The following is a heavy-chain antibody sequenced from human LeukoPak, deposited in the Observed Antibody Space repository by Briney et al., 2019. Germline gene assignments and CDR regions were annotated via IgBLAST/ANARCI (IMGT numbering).Heavy chain of an antibody. CDR1: GGSISSYY. CDR3: ARQDDILTLDP. J-gene: IGHJ5*02. CDR2: IYYSGST. D-gene: IGHD3-9*01. V-gene: IGHV4-59*08. Sequence: PSETLPLTCTVSGGSISSYYWSWIRQPPGKGLEWIGYIYYSGSTNYNPSLKSRVTISVDTSKNQFSLKLNSVTAADTAVYYCARQDDILTLDPWGQGTLVTVSS.